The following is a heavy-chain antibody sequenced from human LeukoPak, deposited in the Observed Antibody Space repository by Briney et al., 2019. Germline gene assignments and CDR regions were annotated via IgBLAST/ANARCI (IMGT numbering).Heavy chain of an antibody. Sequence: SETLSLTCTVSGGSVSSGSYYWSWIRQPPGKGLEWIGYIYYSGSTNYNPSLKSRVTISVDTYKNQFSLKLSSVTAADTAVYYCARLPGYSSGWFDYWGQGTLVTVSS. CDR1: GGSVSSGSYY. CDR2: IYYSGST. D-gene: IGHD6-19*01. V-gene: IGHV4-61*01. CDR3: ARLPGYSSGWFDY. J-gene: IGHJ4*02.